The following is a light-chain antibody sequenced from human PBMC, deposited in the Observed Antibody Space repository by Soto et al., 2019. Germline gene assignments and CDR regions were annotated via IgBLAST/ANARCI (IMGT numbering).Light chain of an antibody. CDR2: GAS. J-gene: IGKJ4*01. V-gene: IGKV3-15*01. CDR1: QSVSSN. Sequence: EIVLTQSPATLSVSPGGRATLSCRASQSVSSNLAWYQQKPGQAPRLLMFGASTRATNIPARFSGSGSGTEFTLTISSLQSEDFAVYYCQQYFNWPPLTFGGGTKVDIK. CDR3: QQYFNWPPLT.